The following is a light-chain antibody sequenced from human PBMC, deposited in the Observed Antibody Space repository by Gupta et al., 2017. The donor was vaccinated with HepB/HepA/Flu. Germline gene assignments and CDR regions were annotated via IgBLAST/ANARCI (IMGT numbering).Light chain of an antibody. CDR2: GAS. V-gene: IGKV1-39*01. Sequence: DIQMTQSPSSLSASVGDRVTITCRASQGISRYLNWYQQKPGKAPKVLIYGASRLQSGVPFRFSGSGYEKDFTLTSSRRQHEDFANYYGQQSYSNFTFGGGTKVDIK. CDR3: QQSYSNFT. J-gene: IGKJ4*01. CDR1: QGISRY.